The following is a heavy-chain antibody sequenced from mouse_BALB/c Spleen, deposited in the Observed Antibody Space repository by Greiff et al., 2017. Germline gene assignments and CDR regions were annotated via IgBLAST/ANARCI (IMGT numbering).Heavy chain of an antibody. CDR2: ISYSGST. V-gene: IGHV3-2*02. D-gene: IGHD1-1*01. CDR1: GYSITSDYA. J-gene: IGHJ3*01. Sequence: EVKLVESGPGLVKPSQSLSLTCTVTGYSITSDYAWNWIRQFPGNKLEWMGYISYSGSTSYNPSLKSRISITRDTSKNQFFLQLNSVTTEDTATYYCARGYGSSFFAYWGQGTLVTVSA. CDR3: ARGYGSSFFAY.